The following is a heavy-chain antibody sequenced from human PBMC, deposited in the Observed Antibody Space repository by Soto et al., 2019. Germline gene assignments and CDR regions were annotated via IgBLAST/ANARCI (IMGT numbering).Heavy chain of an antibody. D-gene: IGHD1-26*01. Sequence: QVQVVESGGGLVKPGGSLRLSCAASGFTFSDYYMSWIRQAPGKGLEWVSYISTTSDSTRYADSVKGRFTISRDNAKNSLYLQMNSLRAEDTAVYYCARVGARATTSRGQVYTWGQGTLVTVSS. CDR2: ISTTSDST. CDR3: ARVGARATTSRGQVYT. V-gene: IGHV3-11*06. CDR1: GFTFSDYY. J-gene: IGHJ5*02.